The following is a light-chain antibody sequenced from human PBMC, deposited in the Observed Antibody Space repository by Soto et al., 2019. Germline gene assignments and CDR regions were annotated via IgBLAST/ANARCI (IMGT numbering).Light chain of an antibody. V-gene: IGKV3-20*01. CDR2: GAS. Sequence: ETVLTQSPGTLSLSPGERATLFCRASQSVSNNYLAWYQQKPGQAPRLLIYGASSRATGIPDRFSGSGCGTEFRNTISRLEPEDSAVYYCQQHGTSPPSWTFGQGTNVEIK. CDR1: QSVSNNY. J-gene: IGKJ1*01. CDR3: QQHGTSPPSWT.